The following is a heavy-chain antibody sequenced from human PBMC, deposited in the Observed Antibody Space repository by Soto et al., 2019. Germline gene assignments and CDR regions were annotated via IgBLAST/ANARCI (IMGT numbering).Heavy chain of an antibody. D-gene: IGHD6-13*01. CDR2: IYHSGNT. Sequence: SETLSLTCAVSGASISSTNWWVWVRHPPGKGLEWIGEIYHSGNTNYNPSLKSRVTISVDKSKNQFSLTLTSVTAADTAVYYCARDRGIAAAGSWGQGTLVT. J-gene: IGHJ5*02. CDR3: ARDRGIAAAGS. V-gene: IGHV4-4*02. CDR1: GASISSTNW.